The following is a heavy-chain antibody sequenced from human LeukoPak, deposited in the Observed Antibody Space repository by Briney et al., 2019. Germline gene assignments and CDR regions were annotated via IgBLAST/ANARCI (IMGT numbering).Heavy chain of an antibody. D-gene: IGHD6-13*01. V-gene: IGHV1-8*01. CDR3: ARGQRIAAAEIYYYYGMDV. J-gene: IGHJ6*02. Sequence: ASVKVSCKASGYTFTSYDINWVRQATGQGLEWMGWMNPSSGNTGYAQKFQGRVTMTRNTSISTAYMELSSLRSEDTAVYYCARGQRIAAAEIYYYYGMDVWGQGTTVTVSS. CDR1: GYTFTSYD. CDR2: MNPSSGNT.